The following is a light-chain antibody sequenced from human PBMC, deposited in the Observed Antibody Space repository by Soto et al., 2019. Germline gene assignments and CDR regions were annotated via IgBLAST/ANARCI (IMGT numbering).Light chain of an antibody. V-gene: IGKV3-11*01. CDR1: ENINNY. CDR3: QQRSNWTLT. CDR2: GAS. J-gene: IGKJ4*01. Sequence: EIVLTQSPATATVSPGERLTLSCTASENINNYLAWYQQRPGQAPRLLIYGASSRATGIPDRFSGSGSGTDCTLTISSLENEDFAVYYCQQRSNWTLTFGGGTKVDIK.